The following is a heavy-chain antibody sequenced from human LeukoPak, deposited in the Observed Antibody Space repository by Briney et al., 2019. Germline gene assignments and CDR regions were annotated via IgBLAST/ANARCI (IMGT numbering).Heavy chain of an antibody. CDR1: GFTVSSNY. CDR3: AKSPKTGFLFDY. D-gene: IGHD1-1*01. J-gene: IGHJ4*02. V-gene: IGHV3-66*01. CDR2: IYGGVDT. Sequence: GGSLRLSCAASGFTVSSNYMSWVRQAPGKGLEWVSVIYGGVDTVYADSVQGRFTISRDNSKNTLYLQMNSLRAEDTAVYYCAKSPKTGFLFDYWGKGTLVTVSS.